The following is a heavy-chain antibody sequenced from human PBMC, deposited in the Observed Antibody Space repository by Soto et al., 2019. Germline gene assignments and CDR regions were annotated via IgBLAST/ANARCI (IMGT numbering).Heavy chain of an antibody. V-gene: IGHV1-46*01. D-gene: IGHD3-10*01. CDR3: ARDNYGPLDY. J-gene: IGHJ4*02. CDR1: GYTFTSYY. Sequence: ASVKVSCKASGYTFTSYYMHWVRQAPGQGLEWMGIINPSGGSTSYAQKFQGRVTMTRDTSTSTVYMELSWLRSDDTAVYYCARDNYGPLDYWGQGALVTVSS. CDR2: INPSGGST.